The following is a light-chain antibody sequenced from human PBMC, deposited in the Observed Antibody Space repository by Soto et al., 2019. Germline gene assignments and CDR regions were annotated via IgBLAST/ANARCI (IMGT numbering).Light chain of an antibody. J-gene: IGKJ1*01. V-gene: IGKV3-20*01. CDR1: QSVRSDY. Sequence: EIVLTQSPGTLSLAPVERATLSCIASQSVRSDYLAWYQQKPGQAPRLYIYGASTRATGIPDRFTGSGSGTDFNLTISRLETEDFAVYYCQQYGSSPRTFGQGTKVDIK. CDR2: GAS. CDR3: QQYGSSPRT.